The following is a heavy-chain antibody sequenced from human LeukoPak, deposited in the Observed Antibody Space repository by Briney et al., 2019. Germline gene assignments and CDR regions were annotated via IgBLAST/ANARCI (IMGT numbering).Heavy chain of an antibody. V-gene: IGHV3-74*01. Sequence: GGSLRLSCAASGFTFSSYWMHWVRQAPGKGLVWVSRINTDGSSTSYADSVKGRFTISRDNAKNSLYLQMNSLRAEDTAVYYCAREVATDPNPAALLRYFDYWGQGTLVTVSS. CDR2: INTDGSST. D-gene: IGHD5-12*01. J-gene: IGHJ4*02. CDR1: GFTFSSYW. CDR3: AREVATDPNPAALLRYFDY.